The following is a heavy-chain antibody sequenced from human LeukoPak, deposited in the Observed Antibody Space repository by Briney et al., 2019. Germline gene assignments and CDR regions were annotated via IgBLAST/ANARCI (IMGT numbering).Heavy chain of an antibody. V-gene: IGHV1-8*01. CDR1: GYTFTSYD. D-gene: IGHD5-18*01. CDR3: ARASLDVDTAMVYYYYGMDV. Sequence: ASVKVSCKASGYTFTSYDINWVRQATGQGLEWMGWMNPNCGNTGYAQKFQGRVTMTRNTSISTAYMELSSLRSEDTAVYYCARASLDVDTAMVYYYYGMDVWGQGTTVTVSS. CDR2: MNPNCGNT. J-gene: IGHJ6*02.